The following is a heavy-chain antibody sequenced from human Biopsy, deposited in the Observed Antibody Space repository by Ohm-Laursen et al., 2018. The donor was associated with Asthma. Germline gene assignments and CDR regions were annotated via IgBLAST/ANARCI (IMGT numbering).Heavy chain of an antibody. Sequence: ASAKVSCKISGYSLTDLSMHWVRQAPGQGLEWMGGHDHEEGGTVNARRFQGRVTMTEDISTDTAYMELGSLSSDDTAVYYCASDFPKDYVRYNFQFWGQGTLVTVSS. CDR3: ASDFPKDYVRYNFQF. D-gene: IGHD4-17*01. CDR1: GYSLTDLS. V-gene: IGHV1-24*01. CDR2: HDHEEGGT. J-gene: IGHJ4*02.